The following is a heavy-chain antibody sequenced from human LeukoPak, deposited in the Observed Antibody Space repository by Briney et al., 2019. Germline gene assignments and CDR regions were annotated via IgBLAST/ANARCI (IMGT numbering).Heavy chain of an antibody. D-gene: IGHD4-17*01. CDR2: INHSGST. CDR1: GGSFSGYY. CDR3: ARDRGDYADY. J-gene: IGHJ4*02. Sequence: SETLSLTCAVYGGSFSGYYWSWIRQPPGKGLEWIGEINHSGSTNYNPSLKSRVTILVDTSKNQFSLKLSSVTAADTAVYYCARDRGDYADYWGQGTLVTVSS. V-gene: IGHV4-34*01.